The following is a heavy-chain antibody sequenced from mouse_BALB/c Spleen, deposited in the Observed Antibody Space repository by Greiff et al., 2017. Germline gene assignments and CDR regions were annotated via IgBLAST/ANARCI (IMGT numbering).Heavy chain of an antibody. CDR3: ARSGLRPYWYFDV. V-gene: IGHV5-17*02. J-gene: IGHJ1*01. D-gene: IGHD1-2*01. CDR1: GFTFSSFG. CDR2: ISSGSSTI. Sequence: EVKLMESGGGLVQPGGSRKLSCAASGFTFSSFGMHWVRQAPEKGLEWVAYISSGSSTIYYADTVKGRFTISRDNPKNTLFLQMTSLRSEDTAMYYCARSGLRPYWYFDVWGAGTTVTVSS.